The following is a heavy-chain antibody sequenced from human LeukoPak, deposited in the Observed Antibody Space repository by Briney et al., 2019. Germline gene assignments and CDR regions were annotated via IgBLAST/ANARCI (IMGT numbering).Heavy chain of an antibody. Sequence: SETVSLTCGVSGYFVSSGYYWGWIRQPPGKGLEWIGNIYNTGSTYYNPSLKSRVTISVDTSNNQFSLKLSSVTSADTAVYYCASRTTVTNAPSFDYWGQGSLVIVSS. CDR3: ASRTTVTNAPSFDY. J-gene: IGHJ4*02. CDR2: IYNTGST. D-gene: IGHD4-11*01. V-gene: IGHV4-38-2*01. CDR1: GYFVSSGYY.